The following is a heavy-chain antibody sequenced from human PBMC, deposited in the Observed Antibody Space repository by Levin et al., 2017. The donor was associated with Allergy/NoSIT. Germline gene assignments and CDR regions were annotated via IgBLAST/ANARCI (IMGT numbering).Heavy chain of an antibody. Sequence: GGSLRLSCAASGFTFSSSVIHWVRQAPGKGLEWVAVISSDGTNKYYADSVKGRFTMSRDNSKNTVYLQVDSLRSEDTAVYYCARDYSGVGALSDWGQGTLVTVSS. D-gene: IGHD1-26*01. J-gene: IGHJ4*02. CDR1: GFTFSSSV. CDR2: ISSDGTNK. CDR3: ARDYSGVGALSD. V-gene: IGHV3-30-3*01.